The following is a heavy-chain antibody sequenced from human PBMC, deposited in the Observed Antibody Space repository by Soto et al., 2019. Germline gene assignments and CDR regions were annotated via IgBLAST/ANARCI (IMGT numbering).Heavy chain of an antibody. CDR2: TIPIFGTA. J-gene: IGHJ4*02. Sequence: SVKVSCKASGGTFSSYAISWVRQDTGKGLEWMGGTIPIFGTANYAQKFQGRVTITADKSTSTAYMELSSLRSEDTAVYYCARCVDTRNRAYFDYWGQVTLVTVSS. D-gene: IGHD2-2*02. CDR3: ARCVDTRNRAYFDY. V-gene: IGHV1-69*06. CDR1: GGTFSSYA.